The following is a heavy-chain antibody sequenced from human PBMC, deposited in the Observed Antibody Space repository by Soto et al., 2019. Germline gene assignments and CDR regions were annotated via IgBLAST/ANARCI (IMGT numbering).Heavy chain of an antibody. CDR2: IYYSGST. CDR3: ARSISGRIGYYYYYMDV. CDR1: GGSISSYY. D-gene: IGHD3-10*01. V-gene: IGHV4-59*01. Sequence: PSETLSLTCTVSGGSISSYYWSWIRQPPGKGLEWIGYIYYSGSTNYNPSLKSRVTISVDTSKNQFSLKLSSVTAADTAVYYCARSISGRIGYYYYYMDVWGKGTTVTVSS. J-gene: IGHJ6*03.